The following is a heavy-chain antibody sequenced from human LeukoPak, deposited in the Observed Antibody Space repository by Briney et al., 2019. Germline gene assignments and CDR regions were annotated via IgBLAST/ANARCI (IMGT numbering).Heavy chain of an antibody. CDR1: GYTFTGYY. CDR3: ARDGLGTTTNFDY. D-gene: IGHD7-27*01. J-gene: IGHJ4*02. Sequence: ASVKVTCKASGYTFTGYYMHWVRQAPGQGLEWMGWINPNNGGTNYAQTFQGRVTMTRDTSISTAYMELSRLRSDDMAVYYCARDGLGTTTNFDYWGQGTLVTVSS. CDR2: INPNNGGT. V-gene: IGHV1-2*02.